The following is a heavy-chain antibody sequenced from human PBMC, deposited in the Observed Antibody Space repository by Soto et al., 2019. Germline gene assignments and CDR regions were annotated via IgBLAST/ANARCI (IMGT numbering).Heavy chain of an antibody. CDR2: IYHSGST. CDR3: ARGRAVVAATRQNWFDP. J-gene: IGHJ5*02. V-gene: IGHV4-30-2*01. D-gene: IGHD2-15*01. Sequence: QLQLQESGSGLVKPSQTLSLTCAVSGGSISSGGYSWSWIRQPPGKGLEWIGYIYHSGSTYYNPSIKSRVTISVDRSKNQFSLKLSSVTAADTAVYYCARGRAVVAATRQNWFDPWGQGTLVTVSS. CDR1: GGSISSGGYS.